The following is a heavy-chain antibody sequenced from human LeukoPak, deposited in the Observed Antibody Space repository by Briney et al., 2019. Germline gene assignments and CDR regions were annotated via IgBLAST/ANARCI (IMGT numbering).Heavy chain of an antibody. CDR2: IKQDGSEK. CDR1: GFTFSSYG. V-gene: IGHV3-7*01. J-gene: IGHJ6*03. CDR3: ERERAGERPRPLLNYYYMDV. D-gene: IGHD3-16*01. Sequence: GGSLRLSCAASGFTFSSYGMSWVRQAPGKGLEWVANIKQDGSEKHYVDSVKGRFTISRDNAKNSLYLQMNSLRAEDTAVYYCERERAGERPRPLLNYYYMDVWGKGTTVTISS.